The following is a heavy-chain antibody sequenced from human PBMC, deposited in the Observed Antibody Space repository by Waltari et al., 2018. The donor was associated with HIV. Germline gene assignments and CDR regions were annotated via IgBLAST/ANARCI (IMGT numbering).Heavy chain of an antibody. CDR2: INQAGSRK. CDR3: ARGIAVAGRYYFYGMDV. Sequence: EVQLVESGGGLVQPGGSRRLSCAASGFTFSNYWMSWVRQAPGKWLEWVAYINQAGSRKYYVDSVKGRFTISRDNAKNSLYLQMNSLRAEDTAVYYCARGIAVAGRYYFYGMDVWGQGTTVTVSS. V-gene: IGHV3-7*01. J-gene: IGHJ6*02. CDR1: GFTFSNYW. D-gene: IGHD6-19*01.